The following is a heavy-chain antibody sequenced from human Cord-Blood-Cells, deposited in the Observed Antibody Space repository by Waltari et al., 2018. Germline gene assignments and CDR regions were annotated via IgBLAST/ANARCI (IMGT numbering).Heavy chain of an antibody. Sequence: QVQLQQWGAGLLKPSETLSLTCAVYGGSFSGYYWSWIRQPPGKGLEWIGEINHSGSTNYNPSLKSRVTISVDTSKNQFSLKLSSVTAVDTAVYYCARGPTYYYDSSGYYYYYYGMDVWGQGTTVTVSS. CDR1: GGSFSGYY. D-gene: IGHD3-22*01. J-gene: IGHJ6*02. CDR3: ARGPTYYYDSSGYYYYYYGMDV. V-gene: IGHV4-34*01. CDR2: INHSGST.